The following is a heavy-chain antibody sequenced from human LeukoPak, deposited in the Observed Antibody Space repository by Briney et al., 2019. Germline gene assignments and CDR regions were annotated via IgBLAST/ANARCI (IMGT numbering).Heavy chain of an antibody. V-gene: IGHV1-18*01. CDR3: ARVVIVSGYDFNGWAPYYYYGMDV. Sequence: ASVKVSCKASGYTFTSYGISWVRQAPGQGLEWMGWISAYNGNTNYAQKLQGRVTMTTDTSTSTAYMELRSLRSDDTAVHYCARVVIVSGYDFNGWAPYYYYGMDVWGQGTTVTVSS. CDR1: GYTFTSYG. D-gene: IGHD5-12*01. J-gene: IGHJ6*02. CDR2: ISAYNGNT.